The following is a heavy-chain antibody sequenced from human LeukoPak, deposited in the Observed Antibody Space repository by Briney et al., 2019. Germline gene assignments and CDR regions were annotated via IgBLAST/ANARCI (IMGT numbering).Heavy chain of an antibody. Sequence: SETLFLTCTVSGGSISSYYWNWIRQPLGKLLNCIGSVYHSGSTYYNPSLKSRVTISLDTSKNQFSLMLSSVTAADTVFFSSGRRHTICGYSYGLLSVDYWGQGTLVTVSS. V-gene: IGHV4-59*04. CDR1: GGSISSYY. J-gene: IGHJ4*02. CDR3: GRRHTICGYSYGLLSVDY. CDR2: VYHSGST. D-gene: IGHD5-18*01.